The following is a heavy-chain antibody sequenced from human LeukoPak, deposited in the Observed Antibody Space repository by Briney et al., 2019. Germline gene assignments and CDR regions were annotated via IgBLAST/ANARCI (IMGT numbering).Heavy chain of an antibody. J-gene: IGHJ3*02. D-gene: IGHD1-26*01. V-gene: IGHV3-74*01. CDR2: INRDGSTT. Sequence: GGSLRLSCAVSGFTFSTYWMHWVRHAPGKGLVWDSRINRDGSTTNYADSVRGRFTISRDNAKNTLYLQMNSLRVEDTAVYYCARGGVRGATRDAFDIWGQGTMVTVSS. CDR1: GFTFSTYW. CDR3: ARGGVRGATRDAFDI.